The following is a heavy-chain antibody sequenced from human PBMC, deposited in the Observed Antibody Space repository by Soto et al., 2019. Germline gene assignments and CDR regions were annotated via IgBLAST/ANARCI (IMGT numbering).Heavy chain of an antibody. Sequence: GGSLRLSCAASGFTVSSNYMSWVRQAPGKGLEWVSVIYSGGSTYYADSVKGRFTTSRHNSKNTLYLQMNSLRAEDTAVYYCARERSYYYYMDVWGKGTTVTVSS. J-gene: IGHJ6*03. CDR2: IYSGGST. CDR3: ARERSYYYYMDV. V-gene: IGHV3-53*04. CDR1: GFTVSSNY.